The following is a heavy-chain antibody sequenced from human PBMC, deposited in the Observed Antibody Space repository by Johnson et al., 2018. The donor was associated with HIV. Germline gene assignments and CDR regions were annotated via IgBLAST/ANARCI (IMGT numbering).Heavy chain of an antibody. J-gene: IGHJ3*02. Sequence: QVLLVESGGGVVQPGRSLRLSCAASGFTFSSYAMHWVRQAPGKGLEWVAVISYDGRNKYYADSVKRRFTISRDNSKNTLYLQMNSLRAEDTAVYYCAKGWEGVTSGDAFDIWGQETMVTVSS. CDR2: ISYDGRNK. CDR1: GFTFSSYA. V-gene: IGHV3-30-3*01. CDR3: AKGWEGVTSGDAFDI. D-gene: IGHD2-21*02.